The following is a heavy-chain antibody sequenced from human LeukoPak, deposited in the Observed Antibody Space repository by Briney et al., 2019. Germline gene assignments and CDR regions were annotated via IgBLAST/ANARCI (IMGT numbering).Heavy chain of an antibody. Sequence: GGSLRLSCVASGFTFSSYAMSWVRQAPGKGLEWVSAISGSGGSTYYADSVKGRFTISRDNSKNTLYLQMNSLRAEDTAVYYCAKVGSSWYSSYYFDYWGQGILVTVST. CDR2: ISGSGGST. CDR1: GFTFSSYA. J-gene: IGHJ4*02. V-gene: IGHV3-23*01. D-gene: IGHD6-13*01. CDR3: AKVGSSWYSSYYFDY.